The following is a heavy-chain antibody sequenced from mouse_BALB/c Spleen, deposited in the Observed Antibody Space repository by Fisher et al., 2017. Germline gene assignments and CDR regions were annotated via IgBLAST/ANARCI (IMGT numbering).Heavy chain of an antibody. V-gene: IGHV1S81*02. Sequence: KFKGKATLTSDKSSSTAYMQLSSPTSEDSAVYYCARRGYYSYYYAMDYWGQGTSVTVSS. CDR3: ARRGYYSYYYAMDY. J-gene: IGHJ4*01. D-gene: IGHD2-3*01.